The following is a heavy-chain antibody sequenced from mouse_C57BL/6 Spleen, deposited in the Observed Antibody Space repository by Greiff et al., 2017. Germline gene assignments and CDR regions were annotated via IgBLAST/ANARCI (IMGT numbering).Heavy chain of an antibody. CDR3: AGWDSNGAMDY. D-gene: IGHD2-5*01. CDR1: GYTFTDYY. Sequence: EVQLQQSGPELVKPGASVKISCKASGYTFTDYYMNWVKQSHGKSLEWIGDINPNNGGTSYNQKFKGKATLTVDKSSSTAYMELRSLTSEDSAVYYCAGWDSNGAMDYWGQGASVTVSS. CDR2: INPNNGGT. V-gene: IGHV1-26*01. J-gene: IGHJ4*01.